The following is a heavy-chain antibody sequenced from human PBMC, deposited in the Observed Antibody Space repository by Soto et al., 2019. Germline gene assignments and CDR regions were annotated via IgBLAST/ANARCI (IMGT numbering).Heavy chain of an antibody. Sequence: VQLVESGGGLVKPGGSLRLSCAASGFTFSSYSMNWVRQAPGKGLEWVSSISSSSSYIYYADSVKGRFTISRDNAKNSLYLQMNSLRAEDTAVYYCARENNPYTEGNAFDIWGQGTMVTVSS. CDR3: ARENNPYTEGNAFDI. J-gene: IGHJ3*02. CDR2: ISSSSSYI. V-gene: IGHV3-21*01. CDR1: GFTFSSYS. D-gene: IGHD5-18*01.